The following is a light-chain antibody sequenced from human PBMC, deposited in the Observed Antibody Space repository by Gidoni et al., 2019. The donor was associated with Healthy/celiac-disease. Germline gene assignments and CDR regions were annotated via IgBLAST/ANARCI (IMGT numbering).Light chain of an antibody. CDR2: GNS. Sequence: QSVLTQPPSVSGAPGQRVTISCTGSSSNIGAGYDVHWYPQLPGTAHKLLIYGNSNRPSGVPDRFSGSKSGTSASLAITGLQAEDEADYYCQSYDSSLSVGVFGGGTKLTVL. V-gene: IGLV1-40*01. J-gene: IGLJ3*02. CDR1: SSNIGAGYD. CDR3: QSYDSSLSVGV.